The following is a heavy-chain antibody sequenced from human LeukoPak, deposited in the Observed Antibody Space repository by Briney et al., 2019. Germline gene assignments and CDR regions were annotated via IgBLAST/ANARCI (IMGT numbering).Heavy chain of an antibody. CDR2: INHSGST. CDR1: GGSFSGYY. D-gene: IGHD6-13*01. CDR3: ARGRGWQQLVPFDY. Sequence: PSETLSLTCAVYGGSFSGYYWSWIRQPPGKGREWIGEINHSGSTNYKPSLKSRVTISVDTSKNQFSLKLSSVTAADTAVYYCARGRGWQQLVPFDYWGQGTLVTVSS. V-gene: IGHV4-34*01. J-gene: IGHJ4*02.